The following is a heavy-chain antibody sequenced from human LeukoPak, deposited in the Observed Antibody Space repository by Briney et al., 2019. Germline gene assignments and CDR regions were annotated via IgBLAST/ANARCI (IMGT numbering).Heavy chain of an antibody. J-gene: IGHJ4*02. CDR2: ISNDGSTK. CDR1: GFTFSGYP. V-gene: IGHV3-30*04. Sequence: LPGGSLRLSCAASGFTFSGYPIHWVRQAPGKGLEWVAVISNDGSTKKYADSVKGRFTISRDNSKNTLYVQMNSLRADDAAVYYCAKGRSSYPMDYIFDFWGQGTLVTVSS. D-gene: IGHD3-16*02. CDR3: AKGRSSYPMDYIFDF.